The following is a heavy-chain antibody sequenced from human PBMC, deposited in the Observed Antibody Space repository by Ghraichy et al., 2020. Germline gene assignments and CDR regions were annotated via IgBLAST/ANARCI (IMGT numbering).Heavy chain of an antibody. Sequence: GESLNISCAASGFSFSSSWMSWVRQAPGKGLEWVANIKQDGSDEYYVDSVKGRFTISRDNAKNSLYLQMNRLRAEDTAMYYCARDRPYYDSSGYYRLDYWGQGTLVAVSS. CDR1: GFSFSSSW. CDR2: IKQDGSDE. J-gene: IGHJ4*02. D-gene: IGHD3-22*01. CDR3: ARDRPYYDSSGYYRLDY. V-gene: IGHV3-7*01.